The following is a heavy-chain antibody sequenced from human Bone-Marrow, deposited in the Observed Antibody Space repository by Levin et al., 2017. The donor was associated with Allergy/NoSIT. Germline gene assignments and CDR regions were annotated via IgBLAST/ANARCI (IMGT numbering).Heavy chain of an antibody. CDR1: GFTFSSSW. V-gene: IGHV3-74*01. CDR3: ARRTGTAATSYYFDY. J-gene: IGHJ4*02. Sequence: TGGSLRLSCVASGFTFSSSWMHWVRQVPGKGLVWVSLINSDGSDTRYADSVKGRFTVSRDNAKNTVYLQMNSLRAEDAAVYYCARRTGTAATSYYFDYWGQGTLVTVSS. D-gene: IGHD6-25*01. CDR2: INSDGSDT.